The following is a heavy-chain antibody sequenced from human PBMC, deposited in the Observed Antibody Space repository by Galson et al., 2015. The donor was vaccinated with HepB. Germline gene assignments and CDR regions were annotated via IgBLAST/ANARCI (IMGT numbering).Heavy chain of an antibody. V-gene: IGHV3-33*08. D-gene: IGHD3-10*01. CDR2: IWYDGSNK. CDR3: ARGGYYGSGSRNPFFDY. CDR1: GFTFSSYG. J-gene: IGHJ4*02. Sequence: SLRLSCAASGFTFSSYGMHWVRQAPGKGLEWVAVIWYDGSNKYYADSVKGRFTISRDNSKNTLYLQMNSLRAEDTAVYYCARGGYYGSGSRNPFFDYWGQGTLVTVSS.